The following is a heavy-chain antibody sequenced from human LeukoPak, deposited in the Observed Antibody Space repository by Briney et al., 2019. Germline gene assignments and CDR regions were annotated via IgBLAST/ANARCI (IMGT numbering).Heavy chain of an antibody. CDR2: IYYSGST. D-gene: IGHD3-3*01. Sequence: PGGSLRLSCAASGFTFSTYWMSWIRQPPGKGLEWIGYIYYSGSTNYNPSLKSRVTISLDTSKNQFSLKLSSVTAADTAVYYCARAILSGYPDSWGQGTLVIVFS. CDR1: GFTFSTYW. J-gene: IGHJ4*02. CDR3: ARAILSGYPDS. V-gene: IGHV4-59*01.